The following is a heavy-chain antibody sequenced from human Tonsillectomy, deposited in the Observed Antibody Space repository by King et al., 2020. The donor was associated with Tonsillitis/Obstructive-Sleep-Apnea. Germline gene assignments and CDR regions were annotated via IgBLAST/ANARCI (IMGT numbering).Heavy chain of an antibody. CDR3: ARNFGDPDY. CDR1: GFTFDDFV. CDR2: INWSGDTT. V-gene: IGHV3-20*04. Sequence: VQLVESGGGVVRPGGSLRLSCAASGFTFDDFVMSWVRQAPGKGLEWVSGINWSGDTTRYADSVKGRFTISRDNAKNSLYLQMSSLRAEDTAFYYCARNFGDPDYWGQGTLVTVS. D-gene: IGHD4-17*01. J-gene: IGHJ4*02.